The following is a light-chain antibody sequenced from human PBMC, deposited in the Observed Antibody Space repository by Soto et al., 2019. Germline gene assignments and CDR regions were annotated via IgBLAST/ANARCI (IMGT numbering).Light chain of an antibody. V-gene: IGLV3-21*02. CDR2: DDS. CDR1: NIGTKS. J-gene: IGLJ2*01. Sequence: SYELTQPPSVSVAPGQTAKITCGGNNIGTKSVHWYQQKAGQAPVLVVHDDSDRPSGIPERFSGSNSANTATLTISGVEAGDEADYYCQVWESSSDQVVFAGGTQLTVL. CDR3: QVWESSSDQVV.